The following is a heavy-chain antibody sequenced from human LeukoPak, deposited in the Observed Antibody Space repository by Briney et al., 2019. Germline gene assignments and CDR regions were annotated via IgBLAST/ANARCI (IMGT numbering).Heavy chain of an antibody. Sequence: PSETLSFTCTVSGGSLSSYYWSWIRQPPGKGLEWIGYIYYSGSTNYNPSLKSRVTISVDTSKNQFSLKLSSVTAVDTAVYYCASRQPPYSSSWYRVGAFDIWGQGTMVSVSS. CDR2: IYYSGST. CDR3: ASRQPPYSSSWYRVGAFDI. D-gene: IGHD6-13*01. V-gene: IGHV4-59*01. CDR1: GGSLSSYY. J-gene: IGHJ3*02.